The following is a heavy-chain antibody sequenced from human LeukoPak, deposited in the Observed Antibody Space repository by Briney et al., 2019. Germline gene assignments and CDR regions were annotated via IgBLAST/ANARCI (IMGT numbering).Heavy chain of an antibody. Sequence: SETLSLTCTVSGVSISSGSYYWSWIRQPAGKGLEWIGRIYTSGSTNYNPSLKSRVTISLDTSKNQFSLKLSSVTAADTAVYYCARNNPANRGYYYYVDVWGKGTTVTVSS. CDR1: GVSISSGSYY. J-gene: IGHJ6*03. V-gene: IGHV4-61*02. CDR2: IYTSGST. D-gene: IGHD1-14*01. CDR3: ARNNPANRGYYYYVDV.